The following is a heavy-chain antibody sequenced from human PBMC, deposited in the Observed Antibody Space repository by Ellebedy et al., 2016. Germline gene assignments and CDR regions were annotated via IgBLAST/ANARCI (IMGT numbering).Heavy chain of an antibody. CDR1: GGSISSYY. CDR2: IYYSGST. D-gene: IGHD3-3*01. Sequence: SETLSLTXTVSGGSISSYYWSWIRQPPGKGLEWIGYIYYSGSTNYNPSLKSRVTISVDTSKNQFSLKLSSVTAADTAVYYCARVITIFGVVKAFDIWGQGTMVTVSS. J-gene: IGHJ3*02. V-gene: IGHV4-59*12. CDR3: ARVITIFGVVKAFDI.